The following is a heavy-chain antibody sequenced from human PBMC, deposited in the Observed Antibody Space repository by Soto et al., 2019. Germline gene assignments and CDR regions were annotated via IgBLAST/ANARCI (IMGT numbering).Heavy chain of an antibody. V-gene: IGHV4-39*07. CDR3: ARDRGHYDFWSGYLGSWLDP. CDR2: IYYSGST. D-gene: IGHD3-3*01. Sequence: PRNTLSLTCTVSGGSISSTSYDWCWIRQPPGKGLEWNGNIYYSGSTNYNPSLKSRVTISVDTSKNQFSLKLSSVTAADTAVYYCARDRGHYDFWSGYLGSWLDPWGQGTLVTVSS. J-gene: IGHJ5*02. CDR1: GGSISSTSYD.